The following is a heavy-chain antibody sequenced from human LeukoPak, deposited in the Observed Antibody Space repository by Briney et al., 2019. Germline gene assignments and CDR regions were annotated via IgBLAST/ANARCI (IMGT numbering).Heavy chain of an antibody. V-gene: IGHV3-33*06. CDR2: IWFDGSNK. J-gene: IGHJ3*02. D-gene: IGHD2-21*02. Sequence: GGSLRLSCAASGFTFSSYSMHWVRQAPGKGLEWVAIIWFDGSNKYYADSVKGRFTISRDNSKNTLYLQMNSLRAEDTAVYYCAKAILHIVVVTAFDIWGQGTMVTVSS. CDR1: GFTFSSYS. CDR3: AKAILHIVVVTAFDI.